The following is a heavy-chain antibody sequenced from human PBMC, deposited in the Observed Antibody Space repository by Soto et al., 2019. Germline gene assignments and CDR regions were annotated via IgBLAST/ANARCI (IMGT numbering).Heavy chain of an antibody. V-gene: IGHV1-46*01. J-gene: IGHJ4*02. D-gene: IGHD3-9*01. CDR3: ARHHFDFVIDY. CDR2: INPSGGST. CDR1: GYTFTSYY. Sequence: ASVKVSCKAAGYTFTSYYMHWVRQAPGQGLEWMGIINPSGGSTSYAQKFQGRVTMTRDTSTSTVYMELSSLRSEDTAVYYCARHHFDFVIDYWGQGTLVTVSS.